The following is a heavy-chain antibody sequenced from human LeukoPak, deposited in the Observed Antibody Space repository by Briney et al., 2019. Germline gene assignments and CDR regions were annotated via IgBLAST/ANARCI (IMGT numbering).Heavy chain of an antibody. CDR2: IYPGDSDT. CDR3: ARLRPQDAFDI. V-gene: IGHV5-51*01. J-gene: IGHJ3*02. Sequence: GESLKISCKASGYTFTNYWIGWVRQMPGKGLEWIGTIYPGDSDTRYSPSFQGQVTISADKSISTAYLQWNSLKASDTAMYYCARLRPQDAFDIWGQGTMVSVSS. CDR1: GYTFTNYW.